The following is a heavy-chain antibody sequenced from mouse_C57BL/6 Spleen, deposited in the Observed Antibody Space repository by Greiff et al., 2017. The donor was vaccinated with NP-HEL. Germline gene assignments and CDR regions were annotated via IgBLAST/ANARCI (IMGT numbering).Heavy chain of an antibody. V-gene: IGHV1-69*01. Sequence: VQLQQPGAELVMPGASVKLSCKASGYTFTSYWMHWVKQRPGQGLEWIGEIDPSDSYTNYNQKFKGKSTLTVDKSSSTAYMQLSSLTSEDSAVYYCSRGDTDDYAAYWGQGTLVTVSA. J-gene: IGHJ3*01. D-gene: IGHD2-4*01. CDR1: GYTFTSYW. CDR2: IDPSDSYT. CDR3: SRGDTDDYAAY.